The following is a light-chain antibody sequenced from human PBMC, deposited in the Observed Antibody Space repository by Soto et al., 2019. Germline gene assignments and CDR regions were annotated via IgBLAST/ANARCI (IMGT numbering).Light chain of an antibody. CDR1: QSVSSSY. Sequence: EIVLTQSPGTLSLSPGERATLSCRASQSVSSSYLAWYQQKPGQAPRLLIYGASSRATGIPDRFSGSGSGTDFTLTISRLEPEDLAVYYCQQYGTSLTWTFGQGTKVDIK. V-gene: IGKV3-20*01. CDR3: QQYGTSLTWT. CDR2: GAS. J-gene: IGKJ1*01.